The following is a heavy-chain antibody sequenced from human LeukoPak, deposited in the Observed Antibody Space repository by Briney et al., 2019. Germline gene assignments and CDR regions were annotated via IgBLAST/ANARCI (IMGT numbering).Heavy chain of an antibody. CDR1: GFTFSSYW. J-gene: IGHJ4*02. V-gene: IGHV3-7*01. CDR2: MKQDGSEI. Sequence: GGSLRLSCEASGFTFSSYWMSWVRQAPGKGLEWVANMKQDGSEIYYVGSVRGRFTISRDNAKNSLYLQMNSLRAEDTAVYYCARRGIYSLFDYWGPGTLVTVSS. D-gene: IGHD1-26*01. CDR3: ARRGIYSLFDY.